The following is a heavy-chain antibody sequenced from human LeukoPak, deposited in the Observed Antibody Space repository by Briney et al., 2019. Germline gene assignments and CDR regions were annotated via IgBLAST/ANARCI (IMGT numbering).Heavy chain of an antibody. CDR2: IYYSGST. J-gene: IGHJ4*02. CDR1: GGSMSSYY. D-gene: IGHD1-26*01. V-gene: IGHV4-59*08. Sequence: SETLSLTCTVSGGSMSSYYWSWIRQPPGEGLEWIGYIYYSGSTNYNPSLKSRVTISVDTSKNQISLKLSSVTAADTGVYYCASRMYSGTFAFDYWGEGTLVTVSS. CDR3: ASRMYSGTFAFDY.